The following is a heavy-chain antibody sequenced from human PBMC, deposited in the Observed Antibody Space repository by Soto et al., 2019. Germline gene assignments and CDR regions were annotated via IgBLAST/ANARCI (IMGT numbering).Heavy chain of an antibody. CDR3: SKDGLNYGSFDY. CDR1: GSTFNTYA. CDR2: ISGSGFST. J-gene: IGHJ4*02. V-gene: IGHV3-23*01. Sequence: GSLRLSCAASGSTFNTYAMSWVRQAPGQGLEWVSAISGSGFSTYYADSVKGRFSISSDSSKNTLFLQMHSLTTEDTAVYYCSKDGLNYGSFDYWGQGTIVTVYS. D-gene: IGHD1-7*01.